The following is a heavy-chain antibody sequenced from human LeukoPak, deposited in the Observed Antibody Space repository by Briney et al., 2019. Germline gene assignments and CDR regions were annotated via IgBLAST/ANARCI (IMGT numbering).Heavy chain of an antibody. J-gene: IGHJ4*02. CDR3: VKDASEWPLYYFDY. Sequence: GGSLRLSCSASGFTFSSYAMHWVRQAPGKGLEYVSAISGNGGSTYYADSVKGRFTISRDNSKNTLYPQMSSLRAEDTAVYYCVKDASEWPLYYFDYWGQGTLVTVSS. CDR1: GFTFSSYA. D-gene: IGHD3-3*01. CDR2: ISGNGGST. V-gene: IGHV3-64D*06.